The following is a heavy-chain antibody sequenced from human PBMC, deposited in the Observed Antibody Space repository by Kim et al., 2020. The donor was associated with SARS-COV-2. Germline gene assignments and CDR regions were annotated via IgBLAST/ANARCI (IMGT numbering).Heavy chain of an antibody. D-gene: IGHD6-19*01. CDR3: ARGGQWLGIFDY. CDR1: GGSNSNYY. CDR2: IYYTGST. J-gene: IGHJ4*02. V-gene: IGHV4-59*01. Sequence: SETLSLTCTVSGGSNSNYYWSWIRQPPGKGLEWIAYIYYTGSTNYNPSLKSRVTISLDTSKNQFSLKLSSVTAADTAVYYCARGGQWLGIFDYWGRGTLVTVSS.